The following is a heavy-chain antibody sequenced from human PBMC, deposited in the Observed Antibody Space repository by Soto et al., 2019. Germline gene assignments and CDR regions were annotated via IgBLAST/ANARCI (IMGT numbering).Heavy chain of an antibody. CDR1: GASVGRDDYY. V-gene: IGHV4-31*03. CDR2: IYYSGNT. J-gene: IGHJ4*02. Sequence: PSETLSLTCTVSGASVGRDDYYWSWIRQQPGKGLEWIGYIYYSGNTNYNPSLKSRLTISVDTSKNQFSLQLRSVTAADTAVYSCARTWIGSPFDFWGQRSLVTVSS. CDR3: ARTWIGSPFDF. D-gene: IGHD5-12*01.